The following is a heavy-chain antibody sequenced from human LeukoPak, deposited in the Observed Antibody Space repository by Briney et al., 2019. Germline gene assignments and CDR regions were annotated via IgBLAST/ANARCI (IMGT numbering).Heavy chain of an antibody. CDR2: ISPSGGST. Sequence: ASVKVSCKASGYTFTSYYMHWVRQAPGQGLEWMGIISPSGGSTSYAQKFQGRVTMTRDTSTSTVYMELSSLRSEDTAVYYCARADGGSGSYYHFDYWGQGTLVTVSS. CDR1: GYTFTSYY. D-gene: IGHD3-10*01. CDR3: ARADGGSGSYYHFDY. J-gene: IGHJ4*02. V-gene: IGHV1-46*01.